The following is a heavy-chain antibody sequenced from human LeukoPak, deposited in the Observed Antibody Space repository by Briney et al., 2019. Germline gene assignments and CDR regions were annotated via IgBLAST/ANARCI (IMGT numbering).Heavy chain of an antibody. CDR3: ARSPYYGDYVSDAFDI. J-gene: IGHJ3*02. V-gene: IGHV1-69*13. D-gene: IGHD4-17*01. CDR2: IIPIFGTA. Sequence: GASVKVSCKASGGTFSSYAISWVRQAPGQGLEWMGGIIPIFGTANYAQKFQGRVTITADESTSTAYMELSSLRSEDTAVYYCARSPYYGDYVSDAFDIWGQGTMVTVSS. CDR1: GGTFSSYA.